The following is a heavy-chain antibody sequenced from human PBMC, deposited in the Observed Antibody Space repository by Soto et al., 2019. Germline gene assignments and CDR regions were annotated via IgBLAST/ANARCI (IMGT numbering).Heavy chain of an antibody. Sequence: RGESLKISCKASGYRFTSYWITWVRQMPGKGLEWVGIMYPGDSDTRYNPSLQGHVTLSADVTVSTAFLQWRSLKTSDTGIYFCARLPRDCNKTSCYYADHWGQGTQVTVSS. V-gene: IGHV5-51*01. CDR1: GYRFTSYW. CDR2: MYPGDSDT. D-gene: IGHD2-2*01. CDR3: ARLPRDCNKTSCYYADH. J-gene: IGHJ4*02.